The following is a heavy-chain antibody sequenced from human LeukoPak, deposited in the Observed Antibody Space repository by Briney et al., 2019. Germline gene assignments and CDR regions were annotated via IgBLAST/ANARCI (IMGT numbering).Heavy chain of an antibody. J-gene: IGHJ5*02. V-gene: IGHV1-2*02. CDR1: GYTFTGYY. Sequence: ASVKVSCKASGYTFTGYYMHWVRQAPGQGLEWMGWINPNSGGTNYAQKFQGRVTMTRDTSISTACMELSRLRSDDTAVYYCARGRITMVRGVIITCWFDPWGQGTLVTVSS. CDR3: ARGRITMVRGVIITCWFDP. D-gene: IGHD3-10*01. CDR2: INPNSGGT.